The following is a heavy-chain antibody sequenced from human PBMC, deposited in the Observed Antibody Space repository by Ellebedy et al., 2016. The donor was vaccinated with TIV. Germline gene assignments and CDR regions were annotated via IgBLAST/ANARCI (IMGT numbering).Heavy chain of an antibody. D-gene: IGHD4-17*01. Sequence: AASVKVSCKASGYTFTSYGISWVRQAPGQGLEWMGWISAYNGNTNYAQKLQGRVTMTTDTSTNTAYMELRSLRSDDTAVYYCARDEDYGDYALPFDYWGQGTLVTVSS. CDR2: ISAYNGNT. CDR1: GYTFTSYG. J-gene: IGHJ4*02. CDR3: ARDEDYGDYALPFDY. V-gene: IGHV1-18*01.